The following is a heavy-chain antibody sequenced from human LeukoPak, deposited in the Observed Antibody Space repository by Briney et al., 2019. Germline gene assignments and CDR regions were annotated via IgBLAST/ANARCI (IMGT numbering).Heavy chain of an antibody. CDR1: GFTFSSYA. V-gene: IGHV3-23*01. D-gene: IGHD6-19*01. Sequence: GGSLRLSCAASGFTFSSYAMSWVRQAPGKGLEWVSAISGSGGSTYYADSVKGRFTISRDNSKNTLYLQMNSLRAEDTAVYYCAKGGAGIAVAIDAFDIWGQGTMVTVSS. J-gene: IGHJ3*02. CDR2: ISGSGGST. CDR3: AKGGAGIAVAIDAFDI.